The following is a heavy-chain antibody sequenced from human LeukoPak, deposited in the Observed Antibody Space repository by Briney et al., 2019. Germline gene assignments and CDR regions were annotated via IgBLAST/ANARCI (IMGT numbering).Heavy chain of an antibody. CDR3: AREPLRYFDWLLPPLDAFDI. D-gene: IGHD3-9*01. V-gene: IGHV4-34*01. J-gene: IGHJ3*02. CDR2: INHSGST. CDR1: GGSFSGYY. Sequence: SETLSLTCAVYGGSFSGYYWSWIRQPPGKGLEWIGEINHSGSTNYNPSLKSRVTISVDTSKNQFSLKLSSVTAADTAVYYCAREPLRYFDWLLPPLDAFDIWGQGTMVTVSS.